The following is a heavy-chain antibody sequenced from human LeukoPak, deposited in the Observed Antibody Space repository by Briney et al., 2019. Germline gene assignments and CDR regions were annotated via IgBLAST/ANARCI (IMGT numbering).Heavy chain of an antibody. V-gene: IGHV3-53*01. J-gene: IGHJ4*02. CDR1: GFTVSSNY. CDR2: IYSGGST. D-gene: IGHD3-10*01. CDR3: AREDTMVRGQFLR. Sequence: GGSLRLSCAASGFTVSSNYMSWVRQAPGKGLEWVSVIYSGGSTYYADSVKGRFTISRDNSKNTLYLQMNSLRAEDTAVYYCAREDTMVRGQFLRWGQGTLVTVSS.